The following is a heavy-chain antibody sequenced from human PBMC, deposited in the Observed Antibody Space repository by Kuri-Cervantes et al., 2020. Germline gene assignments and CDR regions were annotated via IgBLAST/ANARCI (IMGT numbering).Heavy chain of an antibody. J-gene: IGHJ4*02. V-gene: IGHV3-48*04. CDR2: ISSSSSTI. Sequence: GESLKISCAASGFTFSSYSMNWVRQAPGKGLEWVSYISSSSSTIYYADSVKGRFTISRDNSKNTLYLQMNSLRAEDTAVYYCAREHIVGATTRYYFDYWGQGTLVTVSS. D-gene: IGHD1-26*01. CDR1: GFTFSSYS. CDR3: AREHIVGATTRYYFDY.